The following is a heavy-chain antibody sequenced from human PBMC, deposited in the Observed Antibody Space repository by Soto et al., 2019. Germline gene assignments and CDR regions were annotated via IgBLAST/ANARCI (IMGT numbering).Heavy chain of an antibody. V-gene: IGHV3-21*01. CDR3: ARRGLLRFYFDL. D-gene: IGHD3-16*01. CDR1: VFTFSIYS. J-gene: IGHJ2*01. CDR2: ISSSSYI. Sequence: PGGSLLISCAASVFTFSIYSMSWVRQAPGKGLEWVSSISSSSYIYYADSVKGRFTISRDNAKNSLYLQMNSLRAEDTAVYYCARRGLLRFYFDLWGRGTMVTVSS.